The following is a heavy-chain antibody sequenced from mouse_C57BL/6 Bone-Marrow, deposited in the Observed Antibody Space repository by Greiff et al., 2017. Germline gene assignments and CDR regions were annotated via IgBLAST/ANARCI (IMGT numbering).Heavy chain of an antibody. Sequence: EVQLVESGPGLVKPSQTLSLTCSVTGYSITSDYWNWIRKFPGNKLEYMGYISYSGSTYYNPSLKSRSSITRDTAKNQYYLQLNSVTTEDKDTYYCERGSGGYYAMDYWGQGTSVTGSA. CDR2: ISYSGST. CDR1: GYSITSDY. V-gene: IGHV3-8*01. J-gene: IGHJ4*01. CDR3: ERGSGGYYAMDY. D-gene: IGHD1-1*02.